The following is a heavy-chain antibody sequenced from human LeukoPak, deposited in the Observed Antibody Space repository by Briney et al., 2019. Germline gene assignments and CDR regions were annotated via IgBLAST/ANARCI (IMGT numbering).Heavy chain of an antibody. CDR3: ARELAAAGTGWFDP. V-gene: IGHV4-59*01. D-gene: IGHD6-13*01. CDR2: IYYSGST. J-gene: IGHJ5*02. CDR1: GGSISSYY. Sequence: KPSETLSLTCTVSGGSISSYYWSWIRQPPGKGLEWIGYIYYSGSTNYNPSLKSRVTISVDTSKNQFSLKLGSVTAADTAVYYCARELAAAGTGWFDPWGQGTLVTVSS.